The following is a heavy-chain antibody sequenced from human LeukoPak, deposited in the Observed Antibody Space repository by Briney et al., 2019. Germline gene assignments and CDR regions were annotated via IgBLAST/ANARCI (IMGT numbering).Heavy chain of an antibody. D-gene: IGHD6-19*01. V-gene: IGHV3-30*04. J-gene: IGHJ4*02. CDR1: GFTFSSYA. CDR2: ISYDGSNK. Sequence: GGSLRLSCAASGFTFSSYAMHWVRQAPGKGLEWVAVISYDGSNKYYADSVKGRFTVSRDNSENTLYLQMNSLRAEDTAVYYCARDQSSGWYVYYFGYWGQGTLVTVSP. CDR3: ARDQSSGWYVYYFGY.